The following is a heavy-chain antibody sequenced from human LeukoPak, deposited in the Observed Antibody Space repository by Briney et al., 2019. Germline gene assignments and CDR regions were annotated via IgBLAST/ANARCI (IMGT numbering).Heavy chain of an antibody. Sequence: GGSLRLSCAASGFTFSNAWMSWVRQAPGKGLEWVSVIYSGGSTYYADSVKGRFTISRDSSKNTLYLQMNSLRAEDTAVYYCARSSSWYIPYFDYWGQGTLVTVSS. J-gene: IGHJ4*02. D-gene: IGHD6-13*01. V-gene: IGHV3-66*01. CDR3: ARSSSWYIPYFDY. CDR1: GFTFSNAW. CDR2: IYSGGST.